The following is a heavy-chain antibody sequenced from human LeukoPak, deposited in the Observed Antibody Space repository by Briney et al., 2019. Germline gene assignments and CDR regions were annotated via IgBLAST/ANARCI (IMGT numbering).Heavy chain of an antibody. CDR2: ICSGGYT. CDR1: GFTVTTNY. Sequence: GGSLRLSCAASGFTVTTNYMTWVHQAPGKGLEWVSIICSGGYTDYADSVKGRFTISRDNSKNTLDLQMNSLRAEDTAVYYCARRLEYSGSKGVFDYWGQGTLVTVSS. D-gene: IGHD1-26*01. V-gene: IGHV3-66*01. CDR3: ARRLEYSGSKGVFDY. J-gene: IGHJ4*02.